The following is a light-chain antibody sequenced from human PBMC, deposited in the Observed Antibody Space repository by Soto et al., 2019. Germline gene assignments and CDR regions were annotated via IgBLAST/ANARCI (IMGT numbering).Light chain of an antibody. CDR3: SSYTGSSTLGV. Sequence: QSALTQPASVSGSPGQSITISCTGTSSDVGGYNYVSWYQQHPGKAPKLMIYDVSNRPAGVSNRFSCSKSGNTASLTISGLQAEDEADYYCSSYTGSSTLGVFGTGTKLTVL. CDR2: DVS. J-gene: IGLJ1*01. V-gene: IGLV2-14*01. CDR1: SSDVGGYNY.